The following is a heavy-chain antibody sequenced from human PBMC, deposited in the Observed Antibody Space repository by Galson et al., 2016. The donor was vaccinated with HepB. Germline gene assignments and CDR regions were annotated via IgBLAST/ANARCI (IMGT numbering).Heavy chain of an antibody. CDR2: ISSDGSNK. V-gene: IGHV3-30-3*01. CDR1: GFTFSSFT. CDR3: ARGAHRIAYFDY. Sequence: SLRLSCAASGFTFSSFTMHWVRQAPGKGLEWVAVISSDGSNKYYADSVKGRFTISRDISRNTLYLQMNSLRAEDTAVYYCARGAHRIAYFDYWGQGTLVTVSS. J-gene: IGHJ4*02. D-gene: IGHD1-14*01.